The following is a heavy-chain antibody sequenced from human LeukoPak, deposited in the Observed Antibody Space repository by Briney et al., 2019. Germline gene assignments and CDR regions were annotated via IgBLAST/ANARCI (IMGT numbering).Heavy chain of an antibody. CDR2: INHSGST. D-gene: IGHD2-21*02. CDR1: GGSFSGYY. CDR3: ARSYCGGDCYSTQDYYGMDV. J-gene: IGHJ6*02. V-gene: IGHV4-34*01. Sequence: SETLSLTCAVYGGSFSGYYWSWIRQPPGKGLEWIGEINHSGSTNYNPSLKSRVTISVDTSKNQFSLKLSSVTAADTAVYYCARSYCGGDCYSTQDYYGMDVWGQGATVTVSS.